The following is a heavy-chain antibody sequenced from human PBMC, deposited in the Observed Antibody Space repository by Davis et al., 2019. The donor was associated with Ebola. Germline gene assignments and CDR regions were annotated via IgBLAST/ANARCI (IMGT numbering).Heavy chain of an antibody. D-gene: IGHD6-19*01. Sequence: PGGSLRLSCAASGFTFSSYAIHWVRQAPGKGLEWVGKIKYDGSDKYYVDSVKGRFTISRDNAKNSLYLQMNSLTVEDTAIYYCAKDSGWQMSPWGQGTLVIVSS. V-gene: IGHV3-7*01. CDR1: GFTFSSYA. CDR2: IKYDGSDK. CDR3: AKDSGWQMSP. J-gene: IGHJ5*02.